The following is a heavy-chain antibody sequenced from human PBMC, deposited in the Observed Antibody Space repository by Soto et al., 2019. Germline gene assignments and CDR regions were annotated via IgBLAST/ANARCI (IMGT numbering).Heavy chain of an antibody. J-gene: IGHJ6*02. CDR2: ISTYNGNT. Sequence: QVQLVQSGAEVKKPGASVKVSCKASGYTFDRYGISWVRQAPGQGLEWMGWISTYNGNTNYAQKLKGRVTMTPGTFTSTAYMELRSLTSDDTAVYYCAREGYCSSGSCALYSHEYFGMDVWGQGTTVTVSS. CDR3: AREGYCSSGSCALYSHEYFGMDV. CDR1: GYTFDRYG. D-gene: IGHD2-15*01. V-gene: IGHV1-18*01.